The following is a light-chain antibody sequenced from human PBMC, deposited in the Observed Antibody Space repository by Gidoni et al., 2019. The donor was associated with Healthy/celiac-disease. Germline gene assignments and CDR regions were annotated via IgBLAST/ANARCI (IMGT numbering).Light chain of an antibody. CDR2: DVS. J-gene: IGLJ1*01. V-gene: IGLV2-11*01. Sequence: QSALTQPRSVSGSPGQSVTISCTGTSSDVGGYNYVSWYQQHPGKAPKLMIYDVSTRPSGVPDRFSGSKSGNTASLTISGLQAEDEADYYCCSYAGSPTLYVFGTGTKVTVL. CDR3: CSYAGSPTLYV. CDR1: SSDVGGYNY.